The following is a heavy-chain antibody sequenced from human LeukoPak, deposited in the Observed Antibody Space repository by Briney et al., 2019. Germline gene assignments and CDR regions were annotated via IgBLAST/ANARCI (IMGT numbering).Heavy chain of an antibody. CDR3: AREVDYRAFDI. CDR2: IKQDGSEK. D-gene: IGHD3-10*01. Sequence: GGSLRLSCAAAGFVCGSYWMSWVRQAPGKGLEWVAKIKQDGSEKYYMDSVKGRFTISRDNAQNSLSLQMNSLRAEDTAEYYCAREVDYRAFDIWGRGTVVIVSS. J-gene: IGHJ3*02. V-gene: IGHV3-7*01. CDR1: GFVCGSYW.